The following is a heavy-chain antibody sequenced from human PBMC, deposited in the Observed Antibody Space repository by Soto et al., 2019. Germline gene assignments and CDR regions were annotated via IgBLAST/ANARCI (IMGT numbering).Heavy chain of an antibody. CDR3: ARHYNYSLAY. V-gene: IGHV5-10-1*01. CDR1: GYGFNTYW. CDR2: IDPSDSNT. J-gene: IGHJ4*02. Sequence: EVQLVQSGAEVKKPGESLRISCKASGYGFNTYWISWVRQMPGKGLEWMGSIDPSDSNTNYKPSFQGHVTFSADKSITTAYLQCSSLKASDTAIYYCARHYNYSLAYWGQGTLVTVSS. D-gene: IGHD1-1*01.